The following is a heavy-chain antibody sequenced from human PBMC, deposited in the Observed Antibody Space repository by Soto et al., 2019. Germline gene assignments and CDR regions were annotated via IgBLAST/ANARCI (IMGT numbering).Heavy chain of an antibody. D-gene: IGHD6-13*01. Sequence: SETLSLTCTVSGGSISYYYWGWIRQPPGKGLEWIGSIYYSGSTYYNPSLKSRVTISVDTSKNQFSLKLSSVTAADTAVYYCARPLAYSSSWYDYWGQGTLVTVSS. CDR2: IYYSGST. CDR3: ARPLAYSSSWYDY. CDR1: GGSISYYY. V-gene: IGHV4-39*01. J-gene: IGHJ4*02.